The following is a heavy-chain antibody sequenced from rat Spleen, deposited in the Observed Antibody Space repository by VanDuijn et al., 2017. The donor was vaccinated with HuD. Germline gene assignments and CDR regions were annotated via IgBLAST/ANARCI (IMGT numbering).Heavy chain of an antibody. CDR1: FFSFRLFV. J-gene: IGHJ2*01. CDR2: ITSVGGHT. V-gene: IGHV5-25*01. Sequence: EVQLVDFVGGLVPPGRSFYLSCAASFFSFRLFVLSWVRPAPKTGLEWVASITSVGGHTFSPDSVPGRFTISRDNARSTLYLHMDSLRSEDTATYYCAKRGLYYFDYWGQGVMVTVSS. D-gene: IGHD4-1*01. CDR3: AKRGLYYFDY.